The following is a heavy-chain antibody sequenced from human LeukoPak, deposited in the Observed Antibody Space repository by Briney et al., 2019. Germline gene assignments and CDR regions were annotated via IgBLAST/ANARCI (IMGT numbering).Heavy chain of an antibody. CDR1: GYTFTSYD. J-gene: IGHJ6*03. CDR3: ARRAVAYYYYYYMDV. Sequence: GASVKVSCKASGYTFTSYDINWVRQATGQGLEWMGWMNPNSGNTGYAQKFQGRVTITRDTSISTAYMELSSLRSEDTAVYYCARRAVAYYYYYYMDVWGKGTTVTVSS. V-gene: IGHV1-8*03. D-gene: IGHD6-19*01. CDR2: MNPNSGNT.